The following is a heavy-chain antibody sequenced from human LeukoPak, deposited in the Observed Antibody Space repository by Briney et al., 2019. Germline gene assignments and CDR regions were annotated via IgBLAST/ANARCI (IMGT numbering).Heavy chain of an antibody. J-gene: IGHJ3*01. D-gene: IGHD3-10*01. CDR3: AKDLNPGSYPTDAFDL. Sequence: PGGSLRLSCAASGFTFGDFAMHWVRQLPGGGLEWVSGISWNSDKVDYVDSVEGRFTISRDNAKNSLYLQINSLRVEDTALYYCAKDLNPGSYPTDAFDLWGRGTMVTVCS. CDR2: ISWNSDKV. V-gene: IGHV3-9*01. CDR1: GFTFGDFA.